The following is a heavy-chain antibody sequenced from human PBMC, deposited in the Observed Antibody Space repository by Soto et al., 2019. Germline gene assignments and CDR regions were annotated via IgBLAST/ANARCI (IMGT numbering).Heavy chain of an antibody. V-gene: IGHV4-34*02. J-gene: IGHJ4*02. CDR2: INPVGST. CDR3: ARGKREEAYFEA. CDR1: GGSFSGYH. Sequence: QVQLQERGAGLLRPSETLSLTCGVYGGSFSGYHWNWIRQPPGEGLEWLRDINPVGSTKYNPSLKSRVSISLVTSKNQFSLKLSSVTAADTAVYYCARGKREEAYFEAWGQGTLASVSA.